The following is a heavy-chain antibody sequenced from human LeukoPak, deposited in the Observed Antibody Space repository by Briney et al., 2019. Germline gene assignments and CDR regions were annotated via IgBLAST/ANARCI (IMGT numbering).Heavy chain of an antibody. V-gene: IGHV2-70*11. CDR2: IDWDDDK. J-gene: IGHJ4*02. Sequence: SGPALVKPTQTLTLTCTFSGFSLRTSGMCVTWIRQPPGKALEWLARIDWDDDKYYSTSLKTRLTISKDTSKDQVVLTMTNMDPVDTATYYCARMSPRFIDFWGQGTLVTVSS. CDR3: ARMSPRFIDF. D-gene: IGHD3-16*01. CDR1: GFSLRTSGMC.